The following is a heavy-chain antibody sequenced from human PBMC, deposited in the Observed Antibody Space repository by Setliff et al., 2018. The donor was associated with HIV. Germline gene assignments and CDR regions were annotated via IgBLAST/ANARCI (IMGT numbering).Heavy chain of an antibody. CDR3: ARRRGYCSGGDCPGKSFDI. J-gene: IGHJ3*02. D-gene: IGHD2-15*01. CDR2: IGSSGSPI. V-gene: IGHV3-48*04. CDR1: GFSFSSYW. Sequence: GGSLRLSCAASGFSFSSYWLSWVRQAPGKGLAWLSDIGSSGSPIYYAASVKGRSPISRDNAQNSVFLQMNSLRAEDTAAYYCARRRGYCSGGDCPGKSFDIWGQGTMVTVSS.